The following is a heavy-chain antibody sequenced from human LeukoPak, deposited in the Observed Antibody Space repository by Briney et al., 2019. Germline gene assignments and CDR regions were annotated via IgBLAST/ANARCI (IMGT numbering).Heavy chain of an antibody. J-gene: IGHJ4*02. V-gene: IGHV3-21*01. CDR1: GFXFSSYY. Sequence: PGGSLRLSCAASGFXFSSYYMSWVRQAPGKGLEWVSSISSSTSYMFYADSVRGRFTISRDNAKNSLYLQMNSLRAEDTAVYYCARDRGSGWHTFDYWGQGTLVTVSS. CDR3: ARDRGSGWHTFDY. CDR2: ISSSTSYM. D-gene: IGHD6-19*01.